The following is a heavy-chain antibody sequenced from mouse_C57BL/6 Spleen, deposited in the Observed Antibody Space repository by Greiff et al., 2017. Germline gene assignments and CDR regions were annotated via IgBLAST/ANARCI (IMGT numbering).Heavy chain of an antibody. CDR2: ISSVGDYI. V-gene: IGHV5-9-1*02. J-gene: IGHJ3*01. Sequence: EVQLVEPGAGLVKPGGSLKLSCAASGFTFSSYAMSWVRQTPEKRLEWVAYISSVGDYINYEDTVKGRFTISRDNARNTLYLQMRSLKSEDTAMYYCTKGDYPWFAYWGQGTLVTVSA. CDR1: GFTFSSYA. CDR3: TKGDYPWFAY. D-gene: IGHD5-5*01.